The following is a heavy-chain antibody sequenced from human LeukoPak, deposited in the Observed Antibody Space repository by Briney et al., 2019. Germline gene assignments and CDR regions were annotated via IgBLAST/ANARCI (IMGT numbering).Heavy chain of an antibody. V-gene: IGHV4-39*01. CDR3: ARRGWGPGYFDY. CDR2: IYYSGST. Sequence: SETLSLTCTVSGGSLSSSSDYWGWIRQPPGKGLEWIGSIYYSGSTYYNPSLKSRVTISVDTSKNQFSLKLSSVTAADTAVYYCARRGWGPGYFDYWGQGTLVTVSS. D-gene: IGHD3-16*01. CDR1: GGSLSSSSDY. J-gene: IGHJ4*02.